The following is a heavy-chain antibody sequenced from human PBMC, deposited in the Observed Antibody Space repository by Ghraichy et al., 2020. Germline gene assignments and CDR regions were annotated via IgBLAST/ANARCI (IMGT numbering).Heavy chain of an antibody. CDR3: AKGSGGSCYSAVDY. CDR1: GFTFSSFA. J-gene: IGHJ4*02. V-gene: IGHV3-23*01. Sequence: GGSLRLSCAGSGFTFSSFAMSWVRQTPGKGLEWVSVICSGGSTYYADSVKGRFTISRDNFKNTLYLQMNSLRADDTAVYYCAKGSGGSCYSAVDYWGQGTLVTVSS. D-gene: IGHD2-15*01. CDR2: ICSGGST.